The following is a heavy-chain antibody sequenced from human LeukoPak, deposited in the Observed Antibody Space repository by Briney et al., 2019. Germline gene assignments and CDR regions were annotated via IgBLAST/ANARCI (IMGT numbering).Heavy chain of an antibody. Sequence: SQTLSLTCTVSGGSISSGGYYWSWIRQHPGKGLEWIGYIYYSGSTYDNPSLKSRVTISVDTSKNQFSLKLSSVTAADTAVYYCASLMDTAMVTSSPHDAFDIWGQGTMVTVSS. J-gene: IGHJ3*02. CDR1: GGSISSGGYY. CDR3: ASLMDTAMVTSSPHDAFDI. D-gene: IGHD5-18*01. V-gene: IGHV4-30-4*08. CDR2: IYYSGST.